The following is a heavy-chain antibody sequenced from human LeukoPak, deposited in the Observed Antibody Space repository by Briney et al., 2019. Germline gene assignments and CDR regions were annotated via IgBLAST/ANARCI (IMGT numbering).Heavy chain of an antibody. V-gene: IGHV6-1*01. D-gene: IGHD5-24*01. Sequence: PSQTLSLTCAISGDSVSGNSTAYNWIRQSPSRGLEWLGGTYYRSKWYNDYAVSVKSRIIINPDTSKNQLSLQLKSVTPEDTAVYYCARGGQGDGYSADEAFDFWGQGTMVTVSS. J-gene: IGHJ3*01. CDR1: GDSVSGNSTA. CDR2: TYYRSKWYN. CDR3: ARGGQGDGYSADEAFDF.